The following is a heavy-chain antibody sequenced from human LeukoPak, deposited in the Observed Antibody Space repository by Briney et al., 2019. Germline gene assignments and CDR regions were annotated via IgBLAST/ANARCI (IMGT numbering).Heavy chain of an antibody. Sequence: PGGSLRLSCAASGFTFSSYSINWVRQAPGKGLEWLSYISGTSGTIYYADSVKGRFIISRDNAKNSLYLQMNSLRDEDTAVYYCAGLGYYDSSGYYVPFDYWGQGTLVTVSS. V-gene: IGHV3-48*02. D-gene: IGHD3-22*01. CDR1: GFTFSSYS. CDR3: AGLGYYDSSGYYVPFDY. J-gene: IGHJ4*02. CDR2: ISGTSGTI.